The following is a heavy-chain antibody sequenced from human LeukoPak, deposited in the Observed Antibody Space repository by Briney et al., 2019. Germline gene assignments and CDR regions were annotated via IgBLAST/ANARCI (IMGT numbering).Heavy chain of an antibody. J-gene: IGHJ5*02. CDR3: AHDLIRGRWFDP. V-gene: IGHV4-38-2*01. CDR2: IYHSGST. Sequence: PSETLSLTCAVSGYSISSGYCWGWIRQPPGKGLEWIGSIYHSGSTYYNPSLKSRVTISVDTSKNQFSLKLSSVTAADTAVYYCAHDLIRGRWFDPWGQGTLVTVSS. CDR1: GYSISSGYC. D-gene: IGHD3-16*01.